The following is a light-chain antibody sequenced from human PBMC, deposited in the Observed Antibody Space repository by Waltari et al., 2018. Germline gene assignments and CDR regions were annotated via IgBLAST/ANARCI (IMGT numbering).Light chain of an antibody. V-gene: IGKV1-39*01. J-gene: IGKJ1*01. Sequence: DIQMTQSPSSLSASIGDRVTITCRASQSISTFLNWYQQKPGKAPKLLIYAASTLQSGVPSRFSGSGSGTDFTLTINSLQPEDFATYYCQQSYNPLTWTFGQGTKV. CDR2: AAS. CDR1: QSISTF. CDR3: QQSYNPLTWT.